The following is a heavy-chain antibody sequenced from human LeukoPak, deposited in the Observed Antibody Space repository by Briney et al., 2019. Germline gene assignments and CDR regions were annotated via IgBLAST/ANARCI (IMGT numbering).Heavy chain of an antibody. D-gene: IGHD1-14*01. CDR2: VNAGNGNT. CDR3: ARARSANLVLLDY. Sequence: ASVKVSCKASGYTFTSYAIHWVRQAPGQRLEWMGWVNAGNGNTEYSQKFQGRVTITRDTSASTAYMELSSLRSEDTAVYYCARARSANLVLLDYWGQGTLVTVSS. J-gene: IGHJ4*02. CDR1: GYTFTSYA. V-gene: IGHV1-3*01.